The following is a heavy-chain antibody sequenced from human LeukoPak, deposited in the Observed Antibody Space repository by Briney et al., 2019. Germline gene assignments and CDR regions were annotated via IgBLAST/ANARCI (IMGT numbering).Heavy chain of an antibody. Sequence: PSETLSLTCTVSGGSISSGGYYWSWIRQHPGKGLEWIGYIYYSGSTYYNPSLKSRVTISVDTSKNQFSLKLSSVTAADTAVYYCARAAYGSTRFDPWGQGTLVTVSS. D-gene: IGHD3-10*01. CDR1: GGSISSGGYY. J-gene: IGHJ5*02. CDR3: ARAAYGSTRFDP. CDR2: IYYSGST. V-gene: IGHV4-31*03.